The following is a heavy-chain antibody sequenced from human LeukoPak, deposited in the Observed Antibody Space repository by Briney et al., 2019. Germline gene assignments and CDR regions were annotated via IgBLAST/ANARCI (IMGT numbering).Heavy chain of an antibody. V-gene: IGHV3-33*01. J-gene: IGHJ4*02. CDR2: IWYDGSDK. D-gene: IGHD3-16*01. CDR1: GFTFSRHG. Sequence: PGRSLRLSCAASGFTFSRHGMHWVRQAPGKGLEWVAVIWYDGSDKYYADSVKGRFTISRDNSKNTLFLQMNSLRAVDTAVYYCARDRGSYYLDSWGQGTPVTVSS. CDR3: ARDRGSYYLDS.